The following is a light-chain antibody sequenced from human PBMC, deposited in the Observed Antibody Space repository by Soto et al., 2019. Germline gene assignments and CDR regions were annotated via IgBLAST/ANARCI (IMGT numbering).Light chain of an antibody. CDR3: QHYDTYSP. CDR2: KTS. Sequence: DIQMTQSPSTLSASVGDSVTITCRASQAISSRLAWYQQKPGKAPKLLIYKTSTLEDGVPSRFSGSGSGTEFTLTISSLQPDDLAIYYCQHYDTYSPFGGGTKVEIK. V-gene: IGKV1-5*03. CDR1: QAISSR. J-gene: IGKJ4*02.